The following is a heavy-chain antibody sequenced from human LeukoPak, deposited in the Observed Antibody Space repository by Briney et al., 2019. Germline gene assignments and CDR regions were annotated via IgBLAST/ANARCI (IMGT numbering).Heavy chain of an antibody. D-gene: IGHD6-19*01. CDR1: GGSFSGYY. CDR2: INHSGST. J-gene: IGHJ4*02. CDR3: ARLLKTGYSSGWYLH. Sequence: SSETLSLTCAVYGGSFSGYYWSWIRQPPGKGLEWIGEINHSGSTNYNPSLKSRVTISVDTSKNQFSLKLSSVTAADTAVYYCARLLKTGYSSGWYLHWGQGTLVTVSS. V-gene: IGHV4-34*01.